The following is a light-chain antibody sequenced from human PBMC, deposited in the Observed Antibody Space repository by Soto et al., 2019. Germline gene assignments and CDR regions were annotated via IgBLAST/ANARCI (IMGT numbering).Light chain of an antibody. J-gene: IGKJ3*01. V-gene: IGKV3-15*01. CDR1: QSISSN. Sequence: DIVMTQSPAPLSVSPGERATLSCRASQSISSNLAWYQQKPGQTPRLLIYGASTRAAGIPARFSGSESETDFTLTITSLQSEDFAVYYCQQYNNWPPFTFCPGTKVDIK. CDR3: QQYNNWPPFT. CDR2: GAS.